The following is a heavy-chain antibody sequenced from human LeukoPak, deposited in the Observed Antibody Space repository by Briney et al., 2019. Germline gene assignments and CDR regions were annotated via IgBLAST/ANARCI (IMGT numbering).Heavy chain of an antibody. CDR1: GFTFSSYA. V-gene: IGHV3-30-3*01. D-gene: IGHD3-10*01. J-gene: IGHJ4*02. CDR2: ISYDGSNK. CDR3: ARDGMVRGVIPLYYFDY. Sequence: GGSLRLSCAASGFTFSSYAMHWVRQAPGKGLEWGAVISYDGSNKYYADSVKRRFTISRDNSKNTLYLQMNSLRAEDTAVYYCARDGMVRGVIPLYYFDYWGQGTLVTVSS.